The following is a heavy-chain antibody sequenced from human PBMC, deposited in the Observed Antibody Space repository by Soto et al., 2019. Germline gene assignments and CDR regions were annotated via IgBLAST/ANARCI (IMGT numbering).Heavy chain of an antibody. CDR3: ARAHYGDYGYGMDV. Sequence: QLQLQESGSGLVKPSQTLSLTCAVSGGCISSGGYSWSWIRQPPGKGLEWIGYIYHSGSTYYNPSLKRRVTISVDRSKNPFSLKLSSVTAADTAVYYCARAHYGDYGYGMDVWGQGTTVTVSS. D-gene: IGHD4-17*01. CDR2: IYHSGST. J-gene: IGHJ6*02. CDR1: GGCISSGGYS. V-gene: IGHV4-30-2*01.